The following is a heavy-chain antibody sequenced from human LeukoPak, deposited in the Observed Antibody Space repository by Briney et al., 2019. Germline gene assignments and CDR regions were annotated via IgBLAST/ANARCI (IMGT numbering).Heavy chain of an antibody. J-gene: IGHJ4*02. CDR2: IYYSGST. CDR1: GGSISSYY. V-gene: IGHV4-59*01. D-gene: IGHD4-17*01. Sequence: SETLSLTCTVSGGSISSYYWSWIRQPPGKGLEWIGYIYYSGSTNYNPSLKSRVTISVDTSKNRFSLKLSSVTAADTAVYYCARALYGDYYFDYWGQGTLVTVSS. CDR3: ARALYGDYYFDY.